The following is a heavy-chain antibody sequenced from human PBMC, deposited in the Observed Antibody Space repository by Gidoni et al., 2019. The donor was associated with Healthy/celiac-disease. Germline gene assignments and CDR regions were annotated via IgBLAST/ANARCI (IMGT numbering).Heavy chain of an antibody. CDR2: ISGSGGST. J-gene: IGHJ2*01. Sequence: EVQLLASGGGLVQPGGPLRLSCAASGFTFSSYAMSWDRQAPGKGPEWVSAISGSGGSTYYADSVKGRFTISRDNSKNTLYLQMNSLRAEDTAVYYCAKPVAGILPFDLWGRGTLVTVSS. CDR3: AKPVAGILPFDL. CDR1: GFTFSSYA. V-gene: IGHV3-23*01. D-gene: IGHD6-19*01.